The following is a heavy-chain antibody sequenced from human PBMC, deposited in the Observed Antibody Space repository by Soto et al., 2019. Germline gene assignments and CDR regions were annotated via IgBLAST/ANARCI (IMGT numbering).Heavy chain of an antibody. Sequence: QVQLVQSGAEVKKPGASVKVSCKASGYTFTSYAMHWVRQAPGQRLEWMGWINAGNGNTKYSQKFQGRVTITRDTSASTADMELSSLRSEDTAVYYCARDGGYCSSTSCSPPHYYYGMDVWGQGTTVTVSS. D-gene: IGHD2-2*01. J-gene: IGHJ6*02. CDR2: INAGNGNT. CDR1: GYTFTSYA. V-gene: IGHV1-3*01. CDR3: ARDGGYCSSTSCSPPHYYYGMDV.